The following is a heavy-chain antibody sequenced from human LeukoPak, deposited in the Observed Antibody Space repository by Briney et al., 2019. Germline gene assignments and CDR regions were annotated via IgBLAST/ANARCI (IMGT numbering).Heavy chain of an antibody. Sequence: ASVKASCKASGYTFTDYYMHWVRLAPGQGLEWMGWINPNSDGTNYAQKFQGRVTMTRDTSISTAYMELSRLRSDDTAMYYCEIYGDPADYWGQGTLVTVSS. D-gene: IGHD4-17*01. CDR3: EIYGDPADY. V-gene: IGHV1-2*02. CDR1: GYTFTDYY. J-gene: IGHJ4*02. CDR2: INPNSDGT.